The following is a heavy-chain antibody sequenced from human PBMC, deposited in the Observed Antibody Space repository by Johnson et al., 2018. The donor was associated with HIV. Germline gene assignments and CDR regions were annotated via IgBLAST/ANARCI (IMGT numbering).Heavy chain of an antibody. CDR1: GFTFSSYG. CDR3: AKEQWFGELFSAFDI. J-gene: IGHJ3*02. D-gene: IGHD3-10*01. V-gene: IGHV3-30*02. CDR2: IRSDGSNK. Sequence: QVQLVESGGGVVQPGGSLRLSCAASGFTFSSYGMHWVRQAPGKGLEWVAFIRSDGSNKYYADSVKGRFPISRDNSKNTLYLQMNSLRAEDTAVYYCAKEQWFGELFSAFDIWGQGTMVTVSS.